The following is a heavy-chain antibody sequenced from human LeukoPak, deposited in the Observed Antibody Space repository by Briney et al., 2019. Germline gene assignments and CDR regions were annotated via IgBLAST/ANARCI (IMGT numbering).Heavy chain of an antibody. CDR2: IIPILGIA. Sequence: GASVKVSCKASGGTFSSYAISWVRQAPGQGLEWMGRIIPILGIANYAQKFQGRVTITADKSTSTAYMELSSLRSEDTAVYYCARVPRIGYYFDYWGQGTLVTVSS. V-gene: IGHV1-69*04. CDR3: ARVPRIGYYFDY. D-gene: IGHD3-16*01. J-gene: IGHJ4*02. CDR1: GGTFSSYA.